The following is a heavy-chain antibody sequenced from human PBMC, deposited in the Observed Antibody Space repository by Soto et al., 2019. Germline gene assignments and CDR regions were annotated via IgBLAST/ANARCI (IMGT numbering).Heavy chain of an antibody. CDR3: ARESISYDFWSGYYVPYGMDV. V-gene: IGHV3-53*02. CDR2: IYSGGST. Sequence: EVQLVETGGGLIQPGGSLRLSCAASGFTVSSNYMSWVRQAPGKGLEWVSVIYSGGSTYYADSVKGRFTISRDNSKNTLYIQMNSLRAEDTAVYYCARESISYDFWSGYYVPYGMDVWGQGTTVTVSS. CDR1: GFTVSSNY. J-gene: IGHJ6*02. D-gene: IGHD3-3*01.